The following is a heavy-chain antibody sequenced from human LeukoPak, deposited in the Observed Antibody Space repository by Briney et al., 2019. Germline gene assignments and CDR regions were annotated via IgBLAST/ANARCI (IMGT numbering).Heavy chain of an antibody. Sequence: GGSLRLSCAASGFTFSSYGMHWVRQVPGKWLEWVAVIWYDGSNKYYADPVKGRFTISRDNSKNTLYLQMNSLRAEDTALYYCAREYNRGFDYWGQGTLVTVSS. CDR1: GFTFSSYG. CDR2: IWYDGSNK. V-gene: IGHV3-33*08. J-gene: IGHJ4*02. D-gene: IGHD1-14*01. CDR3: AREYNRGFDY.